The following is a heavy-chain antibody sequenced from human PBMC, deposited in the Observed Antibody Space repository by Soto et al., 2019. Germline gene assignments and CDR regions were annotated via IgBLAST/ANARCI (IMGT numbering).Heavy chain of an antibody. CDR3: ARDLRGNWNFYGMDV. J-gene: IGHJ6*02. V-gene: IGHV4-38-2*02. D-gene: IGHD1-1*01. CDR1: GYPISSGYY. CDR2: IYYSGST. Sequence: PSETLSLTCAVSGYPISSGYYWGWLRQPPGKGLEWIGYIYYSGSTYYNPSLKSRVTISVDTSKNQFSLKLSSVTAADTAVYYCARDLRGNWNFYGMDVWGQGTTVTVSS.